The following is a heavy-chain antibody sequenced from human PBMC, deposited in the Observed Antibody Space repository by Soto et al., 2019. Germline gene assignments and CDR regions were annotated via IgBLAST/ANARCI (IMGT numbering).Heavy chain of an antibody. J-gene: IGHJ4*02. CDR3: ARVNIAAAGGVDY. CDR2: IYYSGST. CDR1: GGSISSGDYY. V-gene: IGHV4-30-4*01. Sequence: SETLSLTCTVSGGSISSGDYYWSWIRQPPGKGLEWIGYIYYSGSTYYNPSLKSRVTISVDTSKNQFSLKLSSVTAADTAVYYCARVNIAAAGGVDYWGQGTLVTVSS. D-gene: IGHD6-13*01.